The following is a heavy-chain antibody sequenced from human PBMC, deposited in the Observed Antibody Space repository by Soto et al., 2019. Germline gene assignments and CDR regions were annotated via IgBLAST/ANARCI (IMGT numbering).Heavy chain of an antibody. CDR1: GGIFSTYA. D-gene: IGHD3-10*01. CDR2: IIPIFGTP. CDR3: ARDRDDYSSRNYYNRIDF. J-gene: IGHJ4*02. V-gene: IGHV1-69*01. Sequence: QVQLVQSGAEVKKPGSSVKVSCKASGGIFSTYAISCLRRAPGQGLEWMGGIIPIFGTPNYAQRFQGRVATTADESTSTAYMELSRLRSEDTAVYYCARDRDDYSSRNYYNRIDFWGQGTLVTVSS.